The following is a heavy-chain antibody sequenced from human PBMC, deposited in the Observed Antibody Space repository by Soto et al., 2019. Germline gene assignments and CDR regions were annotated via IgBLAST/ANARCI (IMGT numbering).Heavy chain of an antibody. J-gene: IGHJ4*02. CDR3: ATAGGDSSDGLYYFDF. V-gene: IGHV4-38-2*01. CDR1: GCSISSNYL. D-gene: IGHD6-13*01. CDR2: IYYSGNT. Sequence: ETLYLPCAAFGCSISSNYLWSWIRQPPGKGLEWIVNIYYSGNTDYNPSLKSRLAISIDTSKNQLSLTLSSVTAADTAVYFCATAGGDSSDGLYYFDFWGQGSLVTVYS.